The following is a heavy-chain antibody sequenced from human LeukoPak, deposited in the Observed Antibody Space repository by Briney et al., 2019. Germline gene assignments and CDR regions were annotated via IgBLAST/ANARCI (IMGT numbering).Heavy chain of an antibody. CDR2: IDQSGST. D-gene: IGHD3-10*01. CDR3: ARGSYGSGTYVSSNFYYIDV. J-gene: IGHJ6*03. Sequence: AETLSLTCGVSCGSFSGYYWSWIRQSPGKGLEGIGEIDQSGSTTYNPSRRSRLTISVDAYKNHFSLSLYSVTAADTAVYYCARGSYGSGTYVSSNFYYIDVWVKGTTVTVSS. CDR1: CGSFSGYY. V-gene: IGHV4-34*01.